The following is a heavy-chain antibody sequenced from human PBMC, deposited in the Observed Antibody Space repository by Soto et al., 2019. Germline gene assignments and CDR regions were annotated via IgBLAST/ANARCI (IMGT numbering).Heavy chain of an antibody. CDR1: GYTFTTCG. CDR3: VRDLDGSGSYYTDF. Sequence: QVQLVQSGTEVKKPGASVKVSCKASGYTFTTCGISWVRQAPGQGLEWMGWISTANGNTNYAQKLQGRVTMTTDTSTSTAYMELRSLRSDDTAVYYCVRDLDGSGSYYTDFWGQGTLVYVSS. V-gene: IGHV1-18*01. D-gene: IGHD3-10*01. J-gene: IGHJ4*02. CDR2: ISTANGNT.